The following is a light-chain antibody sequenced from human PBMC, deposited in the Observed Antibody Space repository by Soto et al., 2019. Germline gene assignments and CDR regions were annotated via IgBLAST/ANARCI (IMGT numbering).Light chain of an antibody. CDR3: QQYNDWPLT. CDR2: GTS. V-gene: IGKV3-15*01. CDR1: QSLSSN. J-gene: IGKJ1*01. Sequence: VMTQSPATLSASLGDTATLSCRASQSLSSNLGWYQQKPGQAPRLLIFGTSTRATGIPARFSGSGSGTEFSLTISSLQSEDFAVYFCQQYNDWPLTFGQGTKVDIK.